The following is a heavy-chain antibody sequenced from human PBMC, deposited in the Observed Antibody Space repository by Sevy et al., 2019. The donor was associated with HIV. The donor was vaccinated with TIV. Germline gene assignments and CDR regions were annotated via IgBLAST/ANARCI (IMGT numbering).Heavy chain of an antibody. Sequence: GGSLRLSCAASGFTVSSNYMSWVRQAPGKGLEWVSVIYSGGSTYYADSVKGRFTISRDNSKNTLYLQMNSLRAEDMAVYYCARDMAAAGSEPNFDIWGQGTMVTVSS. D-gene: IGHD6-13*01. CDR2: IYSGGST. CDR1: GFTVSSNY. CDR3: ARDMAAAGSEPNFDI. J-gene: IGHJ3*02. V-gene: IGHV3-53*01.